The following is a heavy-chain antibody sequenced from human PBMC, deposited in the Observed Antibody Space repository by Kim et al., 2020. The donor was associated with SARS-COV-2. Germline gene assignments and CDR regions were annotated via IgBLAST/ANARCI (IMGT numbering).Heavy chain of an antibody. J-gene: IGHJ4*02. CDR1: GGSISGYY. CDR2: ISDSGST. CDR3: ARRVSGSHSFDY. V-gene: IGHV4-59*08. Sequence: SETLSLTCTVSGGSISGYYWSWIRQPPGKGPEWIGYISDSGSTNYNPALKSRVIISVDTSKNQFSLKLTSVTAADTAVYYCARRVSGSHSFDYWGQGTL. D-gene: IGHD1-26*01.